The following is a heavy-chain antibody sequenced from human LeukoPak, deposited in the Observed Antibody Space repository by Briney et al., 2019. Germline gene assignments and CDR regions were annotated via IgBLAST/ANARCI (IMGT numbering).Heavy chain of an antibody. V-gene: IGHV4-59*01. J-gene: IGHJ6*03. CDR2: IYYSGST. CDR1: GGSISSYY. CDR3: ARTYSSSWYGDYYYYMDV. Sequence: SETLSLTCTASGGSISSYYWSWIRQPPGKGLEWIGYIYYSGSTNYNPSLKSRVTISVDTSKNQFSLKLSSVTAADTAVYYCARTYSSSWYGDYYYYMDVWGKGTTVTISS. D-gene: IGHD6-13*01.